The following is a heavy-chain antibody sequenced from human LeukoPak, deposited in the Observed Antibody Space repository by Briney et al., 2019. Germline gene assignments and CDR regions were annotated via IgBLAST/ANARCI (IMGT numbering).Heavy chain of an antibody. J-gene: IGHJ4*02. V-gene: IGHV4-39*01. CDR3: VSENHQYDSSGYSDY. CDR2: IYYSGST. D-gene: IGHD3-22*01. Sequence: PSETLSLTCTVSGGSISSSSYYWGWIRQPPGKGLEWIGSIYYSGSTYYNPSLKSRVTISVDTSKNQLSLKLSSVTAADTAVYYCVSENHQYDSSGYSDYWGQGTLVTVSS. CDR1: GGSISSSSYY.